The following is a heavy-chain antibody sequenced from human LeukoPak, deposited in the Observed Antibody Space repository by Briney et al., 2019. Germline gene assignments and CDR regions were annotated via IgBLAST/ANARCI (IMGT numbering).Heavy chain of an antibody. Sequence: KTSETLSLTCAVYSGSFSGYYWSWLRQPPGKGLEWIGEINHSGSTNYNPSLKSRVTISVDTSKNQFSLKLSSVTAADTAVYYCARGSGRRWLQHTPYYFDYWGQGTLVTVSS. V-gene: IGHV4-34*01. CDR3: ARGSGRRWLQHTPYYFDY. J-gene: IGHJ4*02. CDR1: SGSFSGYY. CDR2: INHSGST. D-gene: IGHD5-24*01.